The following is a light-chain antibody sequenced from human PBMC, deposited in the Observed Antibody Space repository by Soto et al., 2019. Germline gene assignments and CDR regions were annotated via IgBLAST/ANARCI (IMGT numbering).Light chain of an antibody. V-gene: IGKV2-28*01. J-gene: IGKJ1*01. CDR1: ARLLHKNGYNY. CDR3: MQPLENFRT. Sequence: EIVLTQSPGTLSLSPGQRASISCMSSARLLHKNGYNYVDWYMQKPGQSPQLLIYLGSNRASGVPDRFSGSGSDTYFTLEISRVEADDVGVYYCMQPLENFRTFGQGTKV. CDR2: LGS.